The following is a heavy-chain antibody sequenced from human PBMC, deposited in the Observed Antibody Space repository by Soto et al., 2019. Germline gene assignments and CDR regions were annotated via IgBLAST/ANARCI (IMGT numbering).Heavy chain of an antibody. CDR1: GFIFSNYA. CDR2: IRGSGGPT. CDR3: VKHFRVGYDWTHD. J-gene: IGHJ4*02. Sequence: DVQLLESGGDLVQPGGSLRLSCAASGFIFSNYAMSWVRQAPGKGLEWVSLIRGSGGPTNCADSVKGRFTVSRDNSKNILLLQMNSLRAEDTAVYYCVKHFRVGYDWTHDWGQGTLVTISS. V-gene: IGHV3-23*01. D-gene: IGHD5-12*01.